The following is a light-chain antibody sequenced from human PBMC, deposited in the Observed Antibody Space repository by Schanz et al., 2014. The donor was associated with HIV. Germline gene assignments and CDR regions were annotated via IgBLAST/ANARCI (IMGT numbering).Light chain of an antibody. CDR3: NSYSHSNTYV. J-gene: IGLJ1*01. Sequence: QSVLTQPPSVSGAPGQRVTISCTGSSSNIGAGYDVHWYQQLPGTAPKLLIYSNNNRPSGVPDRFSGSKSGNTASLTISGLQPEDEADYYCNSYSHSNTYVFGSGTKLTVL. V-gene: IGLV1-40*01. CDR2: SNN. CDR1: SSNIGAGYD.